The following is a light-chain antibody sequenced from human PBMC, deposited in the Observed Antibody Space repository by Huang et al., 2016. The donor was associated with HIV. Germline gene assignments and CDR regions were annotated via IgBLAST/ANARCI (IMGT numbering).Light chain of an antibody. J-gene: IGKJ4*01. CDR2: DSS. V-gene: IGKV3-11*01. Sequence: EVVLTQSPATLSLSPGERGTLYCRASQNVSNYLAWYQQRLGKPPRLLIYDSSHRATGTPARFSGGGSGTDFSLTISSLEPEDFAVYYCQQRGFWPLTFGGGTKVDMK. CDR3: QQRGFWPLT. CDR1: QNVSNY.